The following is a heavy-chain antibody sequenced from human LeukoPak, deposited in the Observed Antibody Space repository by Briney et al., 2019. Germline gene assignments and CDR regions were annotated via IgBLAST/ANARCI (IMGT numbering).Heavy chain of an antibody. V-gene: IGHV4-39*01. CDR1: GGSISSSSYY. CDR2: IYYSGST. J-gene: IGHJ4*02. Sequence: PSETLSLTCTVSGGSISSSSYYWGWIRQPPGKGLEWIGSIYYSGSTYYNPSLKSRVTISVDTSKNQFSLKLSSVTAAETAVYYCARHIWDYAPAAMRSTVTPYYFDYWGQGTLVTVSS. D-gene: IGHD2-2*01. CDR3: ARHIWDYAPAAMRSTVTPYYFDY.